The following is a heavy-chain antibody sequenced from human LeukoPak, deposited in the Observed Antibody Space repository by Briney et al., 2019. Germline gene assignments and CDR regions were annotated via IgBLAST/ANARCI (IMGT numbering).Heavy chain of an antibody. V-gene: IGHV3-30*01. CDR3: ARDQGTYYDFWSGHNWFDP. J-gene: IGHJ5*02. Sequence: GRSLRLSCAASGFTFSSYAVHWVRQAPGKGLEWVAVISYDGSNKYYADSVKGRFTISRDNSKNTLYLQMNSLRAEDTAVYYCARDQGTYYDFWSGHNWFDPWGQGTLVTVSS. CDR2: ISYDGSNK. CDR1: GFTFSSYA. D-gene: IGHD3-3*01.